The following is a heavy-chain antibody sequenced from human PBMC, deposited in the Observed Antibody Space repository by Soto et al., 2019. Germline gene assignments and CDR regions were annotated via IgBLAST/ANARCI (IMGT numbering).Heavy chain of an antibody. CDR2: ISYDGSNK. V-gene: IGHV3-30*18. Sequence: HPGGSLRLSCAASGFTVSRNYVSWVRQAPGKGLAWVAVISYDGSNKYYADSVKGRFTISRDNSKSTLYLQMNSLRAEDTAVYYCAKDVFDLLTLDAFDFWGQGTMVTVSS. D-gene: IGHD3-9*01. J-gene: IGHJ3*01. CDR3: AKDVFDLLTLDAFDF. CDR1: GFTVSRNY.